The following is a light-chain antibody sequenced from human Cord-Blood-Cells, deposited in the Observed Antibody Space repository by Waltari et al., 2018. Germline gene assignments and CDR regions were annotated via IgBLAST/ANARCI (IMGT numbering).Light chain of an antibody. CDR3: QQYNNWPRT. J-gene: IGKJ1*01. CDR2: VAS. V-gene: IGKV3-15*01. CDR1: QSVSSN. Sequence: IVMTQSPATLSVSPGERVTLSCRASQSVSSNLAWYQQKPGQAPRLLIYVASTRATGIPARFSGSGSGTEFTLTISSLQSEDFAVYYCQQYNNWPRTFGQGTKVEIK.